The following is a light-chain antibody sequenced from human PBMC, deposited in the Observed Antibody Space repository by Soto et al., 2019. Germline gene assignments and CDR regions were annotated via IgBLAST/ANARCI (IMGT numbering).Light chain of an antibody. CDR1: QSVSSSS. Sequence: VLTQSPGTLSLSAGDRATLSCRASQSVSSSSFAWHQQKPDQAPSLLIFGTSARATSIPERFRGSGSGTEFPLTITRLDPEVFAVYYCQQYRNSRFTFGRGTKLEIK. CDR3: QQYRNSRFT. V-gene: IGKV3-20*01. CDR2: GTS. J-gene: IGKJ2*01.